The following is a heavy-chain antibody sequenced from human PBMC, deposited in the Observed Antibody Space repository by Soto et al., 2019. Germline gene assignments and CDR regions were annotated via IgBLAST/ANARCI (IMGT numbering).Heavy chain of an antibody. CDR2: ISYDGSNK. J-gene: IGHJ6*03. V-gene: IGHV3-30*18. CDR3: AKDFLRYYYYYMDV. Sequence: QVQLVESGGGVVQPGRSLRLSCAASGFTFSSYGMHWVRQAPGKGLEWVAVISYDGSNKYYADSVKGRFTISRDNSKNTLYLQMKSLRAEDTAVYYCAKDFLRYYYYYMDVWGKGTTVTVSS. CDR1: GFTFSSYG.